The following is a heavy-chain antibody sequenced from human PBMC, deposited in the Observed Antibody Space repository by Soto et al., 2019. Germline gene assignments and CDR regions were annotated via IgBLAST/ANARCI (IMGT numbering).Heavy chain of an antibody. J-gene: IGHJ4*02. D-gene: IGHD3-22*01. CDR1: GGSISSGPYS. V-gene: IGHV4-39*01. Sequence: SETLSLTCTVSGGSISSGPYSWGWIRQPPGEGLEWIGTFHYSESTHYNPSLESRITISVDTSKNQFSLKVSSVTVADTAVYYCARGRRYYYDSSGLYYFGYWGQGTLVTVSP. CDR2: FHYSEST. CDR3: ARGRRYYYDSSGLYYFGY.